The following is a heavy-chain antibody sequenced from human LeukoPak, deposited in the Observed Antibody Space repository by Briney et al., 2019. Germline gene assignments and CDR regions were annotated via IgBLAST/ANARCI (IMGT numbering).Heavy chain of an antibody. CDR1: GGSINNYY. CDR3: ARGPPDSQWLVWYYLDY. CDR2: IYYSGST. Sequence: SETLSLTCAVSGGSINNYYWSWIRHRPRTGLEWIGDIYYSGSTNYNSALKRRVTISVDTSKNQFSLFLSSVTAADTAVYYCARGPPDSQWLVWYYLDYWGQGTLVTVSS. J-gene: IGHJ4*02. V-gene: IGHV4-59*01. D-gene: IGHD6-19*01.